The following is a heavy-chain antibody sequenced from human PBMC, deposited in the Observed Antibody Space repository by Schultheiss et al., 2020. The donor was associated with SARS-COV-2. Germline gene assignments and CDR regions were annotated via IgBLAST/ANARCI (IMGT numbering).Heavy chain of an antibody. CDR1: GGSVSSGYYH. CDR2: IYYSGST. V-gene: IGHV4-61*01. Sequence: SQTLSLTCSVSGGSVSSGYYHWSWIRQPPGKGLEWIGYIYYSGSTNYNPSLKSRVTISVDTSKNQFSLKLSSVTAADTAVYYCARDRVVPAAFYYYGMDVWGQGTTVTVSS. D-gene: IGHD2-2*01. CDR3: ARDRVVPAAFYYYGMDV. J-gene: IGHJ6*02.